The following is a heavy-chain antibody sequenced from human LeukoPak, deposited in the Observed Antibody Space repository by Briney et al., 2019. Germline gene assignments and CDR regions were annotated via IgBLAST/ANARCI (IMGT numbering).Heavy chain of an antibody. CDR1: GYNFAAYW. J-gene: IGHJ4*02. CDR2: IYPGDSDI. CDR3: ARSNDYVFDY. Sequence: GESLKISCEASGYNFAAYWIGWVRQMPGKGLEWMGVIYPGDSDIRYSPSFQGQVTISADMSIGTAYLQWSSLKASDTAMYYCARSNDYVFDYWGQGTLDTVSS. V-gene: IGHV5-51*01. D-gene: IGHD4-17*01.